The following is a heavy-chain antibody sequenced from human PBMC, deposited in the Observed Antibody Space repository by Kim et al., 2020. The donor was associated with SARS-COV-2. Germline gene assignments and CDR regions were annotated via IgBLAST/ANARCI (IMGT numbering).Heavy chain of an antibody. V-gene: IGHV4-59*09. J-gene: IGHJ4*02. Sequence: NPSLKSRGTMSVDTSKNQFSLKLSSVTAADTAVYYCARGLEGYSSGWYWDYWGQGTLVTVSS. D-gene: IGHD6-19*01. CDR3: ARGLEGYSSGWYWDY.